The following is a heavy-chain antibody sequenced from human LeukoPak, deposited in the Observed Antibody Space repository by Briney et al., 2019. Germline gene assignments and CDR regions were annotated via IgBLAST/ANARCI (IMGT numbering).Heavy chain of an antibody. J-gene: IGHJ4*02. D-gene: IGHD5-24*01. Sequence: LTGRSLRLSCSASGFPFSSYGVHWVRPPPGKGLEWGAVISYDGSNQYSADAVKARFTISRDNSKHSLYLQMNSLRAEDRAVYYCAKRIRKMATNTWSPTEGEYWGARTLVTVSS. CDR3: AKRIRKMATNTWSPTEGEY. CDR1: GFPFSSYG. V-gene: IGHV3-30*18. CDR2: ISYDGSNQ.